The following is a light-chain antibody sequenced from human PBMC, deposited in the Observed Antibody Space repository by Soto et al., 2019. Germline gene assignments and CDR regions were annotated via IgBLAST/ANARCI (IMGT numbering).Light chain of an antibody. CDR2: GNI. J-gene: IGLJ1*01. CDR1: SSNIGAGYD. Sequence: QSVLTQPPSVSGAPGQRVTISCTGSSSNIGAGYDVHWYQQRPGTAPKLLIFGNINRPSGVPDRFSGSKSGTSASLAITGLQAEDEGDYYCQSYDSTYVFGTGTKVTVL. V-gene: IGLV1-40*01. CDR3: QSYDSTYV.